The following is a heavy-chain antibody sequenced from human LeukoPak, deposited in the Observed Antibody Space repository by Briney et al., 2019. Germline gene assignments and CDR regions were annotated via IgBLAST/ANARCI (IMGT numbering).Heavy chain of an antibody. CDR2: IYHSGST. Sequence: PSETLSLTCTVSGYSISSGYYWGWIRQPPGKGLEWIGSIYHSGSTYYNPSLKSRVTISVDTSKNQFSLKLSSVTGADTAVYYCARSYGYSSSWYGSDWFDPWGQGTLVTVSS. CDR3: ARSYGYSSSWYGSDWFDP. V-gene: IGHV4-38-2*02. D-gene: IGHD6-13*01. CDR1: GYSISSGYY. J-gene: IGHJ5*02.